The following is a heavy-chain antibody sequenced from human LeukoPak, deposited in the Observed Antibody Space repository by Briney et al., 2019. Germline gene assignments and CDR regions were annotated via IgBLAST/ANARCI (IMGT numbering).Heavy chain of an antibody. D-gene: IGHD2-2*02. Sequence: GESLKISCKGSGYSFTNYWIGWVRQMPGKGLEWMGIMFPGDSETRYSPSFQGQVTISAAKSLSTAYLQWSSLKASDSAMYYCARGDQLLYGGGYFDYWGQGTLVTVSS. CDR3: ARGDQLLYGGGYFDY. J-gene: IGHJ4*02. V-gene: IGHV5-51*01. CDR2: MFPGDSET. CDR1: GYSFTNYW.